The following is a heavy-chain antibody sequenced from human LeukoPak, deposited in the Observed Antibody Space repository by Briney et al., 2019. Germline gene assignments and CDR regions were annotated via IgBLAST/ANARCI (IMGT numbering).Heavy chain of an antibody. CDR2: IKQDGSAK. CDR3: AACAGNSCYFDY. CDR1: GFSFNSYW. Sequence: PGGSLRLSCAASGFSFNSYWMSWVRQAPGKGLEWVANIKQDGSAKNYVDSVKGRFTISRDNAKNSLYLQLNSLRAEDTAVYYCAACAGNSCYFDYWGQGTLVIVSS. D-gene: IGHD1-1*01. J-gene: IGHJ4*02. V-gene: IGHV3-7*01.